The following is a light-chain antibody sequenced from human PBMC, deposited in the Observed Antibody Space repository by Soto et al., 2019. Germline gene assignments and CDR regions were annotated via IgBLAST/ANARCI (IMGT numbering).Light chain of an antibody. J-gene: IGKJ2*01. V-gene: IGKV1-5*03. Sequence: DIQMTQSPSTLSASVGDRVTITCRASQSISSWLAWYQQKPGKAPKLLIYKASSLESGVPSRFSGSGSGTEFTLTIRSLQADDIATYYCQQYNSYSPYTFGQGTKLEIK. CDR2: KAS. CDR1: QSISSW. CDR3: QQYNSYSPYT.